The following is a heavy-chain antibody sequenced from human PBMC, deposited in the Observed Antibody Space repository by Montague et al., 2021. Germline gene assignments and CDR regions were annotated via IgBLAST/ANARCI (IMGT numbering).Heavy chain of an antibody. J-gene: IGHJ4*02. CDR3: AKDQRTAYDPIDY. D-gene: IGHD2-8*02. Sequence: SLRLSCAASGFSFTSYGMSWVRQAPGKGLEWVSAISGSGGITYYADSVKGRFTISRDNSKNTLYLQMNSLRAEDTAIYYFAKDQRTAYDPIDYWGQGTLVTVAS. CDR2: ISGSGGIT. V-gene: IGHV3-23*01. CDR1: GFSFTSYG.